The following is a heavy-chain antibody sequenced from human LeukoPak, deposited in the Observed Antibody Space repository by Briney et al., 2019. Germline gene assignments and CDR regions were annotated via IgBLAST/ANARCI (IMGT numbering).Heavy chain of an antibody. D-gene: IGHD3-22*01. V-gene: IGHV3-11*06. J-gene: IGHJ5*02. CDR2: NTSSSSDT. Sequence: GGSLRLSCAASGFTFSYYYMRWFRQAPARGREGISYNTSSSSDTNYAASLKGRFTISRDDAKNSLYLQMNSLSAGDTALYYCASQYYYDNSAYVTSDWFDPWGQGTLVTVSS. CDR3: ASQYYYDNSAYVTSDWFDP. CDR1: GFTFSYYY.